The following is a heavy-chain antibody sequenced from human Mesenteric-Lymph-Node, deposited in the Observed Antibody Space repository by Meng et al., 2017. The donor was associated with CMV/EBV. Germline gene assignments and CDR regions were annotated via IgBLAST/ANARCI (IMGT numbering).Heavy chain of an antibody. D-gene: IGHD6-13*01. CDR3: ARDSIYSMGDY. Sequence: SVKVSCKASGGTFSSYTISWVRQAPGQGLEWMGRIIPILGIANYAQKFQGRVTITADKSTSTAYMELSSLRSEDTAVYYCARDSIYSMGDYWGQGTLVTVSS. CDR2: IIPILGIA. J-gene: IGHJ4*02. CDR1: GGTFSSYT. V-gene: IGHV1-69*04.